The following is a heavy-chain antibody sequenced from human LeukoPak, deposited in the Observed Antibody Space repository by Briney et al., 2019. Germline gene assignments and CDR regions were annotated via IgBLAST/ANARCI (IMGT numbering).Heavy chain of an antibody. CDR2: ISYDGSNK. CDR1: GFTFSSYA. Sequence: GGSLRLSCAASGFTFSSYAMHWVRQAPGKGLEWVAVISYDGSNKYYADSVKGRFTISRDNSKNTLYLQMNSLRAEDTAAYYCARDPDLSSGPLYGMDVWGQGTTVTVSS. V-gene: IGHV3-30-3*01. CDR3: ARDPDLSSGPLYGMDV. J-gene: IGHJ6*02.